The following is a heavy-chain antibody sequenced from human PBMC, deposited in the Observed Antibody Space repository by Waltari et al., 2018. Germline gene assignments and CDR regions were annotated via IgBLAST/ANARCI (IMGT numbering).Heavy chain of an antibody. CDR2: IYYSGST. CDR1: GGSISSYY. V-gene: IGHV4-59*01. D-gene: IGHD3-16*01. J-gene: IGHJ5*02. Sequence: QVQLQESGSGLVKPSETLSLTCTVSGGSISSYYWSWIRQPPGKGLEWIGYIYYSGSTNYNPSLKSRGTISVDTSKNQFSLKLSSVTAADTAVYYCARTSGGGGGWFDPWGQGTLVTVSS. CDR3: ARTSGGGGGWFDP.